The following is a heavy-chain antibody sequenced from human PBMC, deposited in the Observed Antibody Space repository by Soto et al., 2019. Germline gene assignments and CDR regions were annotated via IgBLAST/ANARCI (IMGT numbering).Heavy chain of an antibody. V-gene: IGHV3-21*01. J-gene: IGHJ4*02. CDR3: ARESEDLTSNFDY. CDR1: GFTFTRYS. Sequence: LRLSCAASGFTFTRYSMNWARQAPGKGLAWVSSISSNTNYICYADSMKGRFTVSRDNAKNSVYLEMNSVSAEDTALYYCARESEDLTSNFDYWSQGTLIAVSS. CDR2: ISSNTNYI.